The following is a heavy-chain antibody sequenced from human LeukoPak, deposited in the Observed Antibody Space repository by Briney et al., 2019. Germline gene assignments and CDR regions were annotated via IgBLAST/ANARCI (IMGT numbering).Heavy chain of an antibody. CDR1: GGSISSFY. CDR2: IYYSGST. Sequence: PSETLSLTCTVSGGSISSFYWSWIRQPPGKGLEWIGYIYYSGSTNYNPSLKSRVTISVDTSKNQFSLKLSSVTAADTAVYYCARGLGGRRLSSSSGEAMLYYIDVWGKGTTVTVSS. V-gene: IGHV4-59*01. D-gene: IGHD6-6*01. J-gene: IGHJ6*03. CDR3: ARGLGGRRLSSSSGEAMLYYIDV.